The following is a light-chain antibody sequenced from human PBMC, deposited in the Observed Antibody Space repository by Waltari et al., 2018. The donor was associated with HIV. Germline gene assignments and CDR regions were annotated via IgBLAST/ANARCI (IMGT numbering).Light chain of an antibody. CDR1: QDLRNY. J-gene: IGKJ4*01. CDR2: TAS. CDR3: QQYYNYPLT. V-gene: IGKV1-8*01. Sequence: AIRMTQSPSSFSASTGDRVTITCRASQDLRNYLAWYQQKPGKAPKLLIYTASTLQSGVPSRVSGSGSGTDFTLTISGLQSEDFATYYCQQYYNYPLTLGGGTKVEI.